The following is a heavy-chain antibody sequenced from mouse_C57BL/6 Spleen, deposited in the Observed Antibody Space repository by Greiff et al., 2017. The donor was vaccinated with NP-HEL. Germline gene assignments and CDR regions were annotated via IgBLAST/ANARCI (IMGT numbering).Heavy chain of an antibody. CDR2: ISYDGSN. CDR3: ARVSNFFFDY. Sequence: EVQLVESGPGLVKPSQSLSLTCSVTGYSITSGYYWNWIRQFPGNKLEWMGYISYDGSNNYNPSLKNRISITRDTSKNQFFLKLNSVTTEDTATYYCARVSNFFFDYWGQGTTLTVSS. CDR1: GYSITSGYY. J-gene: IGHJ2*01. D-gene: IGHD2-5*01. V-gene: IGHV3-6*01.